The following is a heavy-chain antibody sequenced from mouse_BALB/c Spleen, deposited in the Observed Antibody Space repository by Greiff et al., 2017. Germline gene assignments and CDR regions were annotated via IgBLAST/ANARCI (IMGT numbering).Heavy chain of an antibody. CDR2: IDPANGNT. CDR1: GFNIKDTY. J-gene: IGHJ4*01. Sequence: EVKLMESGAELVKPGASVKLSCTASGFNIKDTYMHWVKQRPEQGLEWIGRIDPANGNTKYDPKFQGKATITADTSSNTAYLQLSSLTSEDTAVYYCAPSDGYDWGQGTSVTVSS. CDR3: APSDGYD. D-gene: IGHD2-2*01. V-gene: IGHV14-3*02.